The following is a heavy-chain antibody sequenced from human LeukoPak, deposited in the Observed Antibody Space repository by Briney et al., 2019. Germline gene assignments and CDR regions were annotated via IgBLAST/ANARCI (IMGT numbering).Heavy chain of an antibody. CDR1: GYTFTSYG. J-gene: IGHJ4*02. Sequence: ASVKVSCKASGYTFTSYGISWVRQAPGQGLEWMGWISAYNGNTNYAQKLQGRVTMTTDTSTSTAYMELRSLRSDDTAVYYCARDTHHDYGDYAPDYWGQGTLVTVSS. D-gene: IGHD4-17*01. CDR3: ARDTHHDYGDYAPDY. CDR2: ISAYNGNT. V-gene: IGHV1-18*01.